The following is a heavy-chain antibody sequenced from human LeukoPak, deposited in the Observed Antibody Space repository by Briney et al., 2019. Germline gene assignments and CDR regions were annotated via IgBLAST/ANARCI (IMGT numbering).Heavy chain of an antibody. Sequence: GAPVKVSCKASGYTFTSYDINWVRQATGQGLEWMGWMNPNSGNTGYAQKFQGRVTMTRNTSISTAYMELSSLRSEDTAVYYCARVCTMVRGVTYYFDYWGQGTLVTVSS. J-gene: IGHJ4*02. CDR3: ARVCTMVRGVTYYFDY. V-gene: IGHV1-8*01. CDR1: GYTFTSYD. CDR2: MNPNSGNT. D-gene: IGHD3-10*01.